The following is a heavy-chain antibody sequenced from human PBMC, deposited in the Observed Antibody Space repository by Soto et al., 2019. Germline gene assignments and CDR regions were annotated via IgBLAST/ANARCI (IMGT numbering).Heavy chain of an antibody. CDR3: ARSTTYYDFWSGYNPMYFDY. Sequence: SETLSLTCTVSGGSISSYYWSWIRQPPGQGLEWIGYIYYSGSTNYNPSLKSRVTISVDTSKNQFSLKLSSVTAADTAVYYCARSTTYYDFWSGYNPMYFDYWGQGTLVTVS. D-gene: IGHD3-3*01. CDR1: GGSISSYY. J-gene: IGHJ4*02. CDR2: IYYSGST. V-gene: IGHV4-59*01.